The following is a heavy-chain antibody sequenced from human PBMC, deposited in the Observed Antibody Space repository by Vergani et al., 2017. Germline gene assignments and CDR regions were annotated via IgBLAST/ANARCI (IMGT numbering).Heavy chain of an antibody. Sequence: QVQLVQSGAEVKKPGASVKVSCKASGYTFTSYYMHWVRQAPGQGLEWMGIINPSGGSTSYAQKFQGRVTMTRDTSTSTVYMELSSLRSEVTAVYYCARDSSLGYFDYWGQGTLVTVSS. CDR1: GYTFTSYY. CDR2: INPSGGST. J-gene: IGHJ4*02. CDR3: ARDSSLGYFDY. D-gene: IGHD2-2*01. V-gene: IGHV1-46*01.